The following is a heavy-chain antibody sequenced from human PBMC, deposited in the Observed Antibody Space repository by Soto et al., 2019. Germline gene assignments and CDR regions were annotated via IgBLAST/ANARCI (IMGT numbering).Heavy chain of an antibody. CDR1: GGSISTGGYY. D-gene: IGHD1-26*01. CDR3: ARERRIVGATAADY. J-gene: IGHJ4*01. V-gene: IGHV4-31*01. CDR2: IYYSGST. Sequence: QVQLQESGPGLVKPSQTLSLTCTVSGGSISTGGYYWRWNRQHPGKGLGWIVYIYYSGSTYYNPSLKSQVTISVHTSKNPFSLKLSSVTVADTCVYYCARERRIVGATAADYWDHGTLVTVS.